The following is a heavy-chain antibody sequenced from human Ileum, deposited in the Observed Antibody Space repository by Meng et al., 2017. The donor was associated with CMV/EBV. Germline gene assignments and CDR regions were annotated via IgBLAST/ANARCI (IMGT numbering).Heavy chain of an antibody. D-gene: IGHD3-10*01. Sequence: GESLKISCAASGFTFSSYAMTWVSQAPGKGLEWVSVIFTGGNTAYYANSVKGRFTISRDDSKDTLYLQMDSLRAEDTAVYYCAKDLSVRGVYYYYGMDVWGQGTTVTVSS. CDR3: AKDLSVRGVYYYYGMDV. V-gene: IGHV3-23*03. CDR1: GFTFSSYA. CDR2: IFTGGNTA. J-gene: IGHJ6*02.